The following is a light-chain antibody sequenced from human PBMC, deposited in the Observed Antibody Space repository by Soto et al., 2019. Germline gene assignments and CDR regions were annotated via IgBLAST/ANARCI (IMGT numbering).Light chain of an antibody. V-gene: IGKV1-5*03. CDR3: QQYNSYPLT. Sequence: DIQMTQSPSTLSASVGDRVTIAFRASQSLGSWLAWYQQKPGKAPRLLIYKASSLESGVSSRFSGSGSATEFTLTISSLQPDDFATYYCQQYNSYPLTFGGGTKVDIK. CDR2: KAS. CDR1: QSLGSW. J-gene: IGKJ4*01.